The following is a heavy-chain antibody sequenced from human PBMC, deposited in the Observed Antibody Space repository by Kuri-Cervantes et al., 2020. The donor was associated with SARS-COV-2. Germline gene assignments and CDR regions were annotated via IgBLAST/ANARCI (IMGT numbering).Heavy chain of an antibody. CDR2: ISTYSGDT. J-gene: IGHJ6*02. CDR3: ARDSATGTRWGDLNGMDV. V-gene: IGHV1-18*04. D-gene: IGHD1-7*01. Sequence: ASVKVSCKASGYIFTNYYIHWVRQAPGRGLEWMGWISTYSGDTIYPQKIQGRVTMTTDTSTSTAYMDLRGLRSDDTAVYYCARDSATGTRWGDLNGMDVWGQGTTVTVSS. CDR1: GYIFTNYY.